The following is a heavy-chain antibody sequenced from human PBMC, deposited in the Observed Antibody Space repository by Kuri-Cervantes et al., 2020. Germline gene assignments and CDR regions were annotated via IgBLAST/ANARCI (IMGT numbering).Heavy chain of an antibody. V-gene: IGHV4-39*01. CDR2: IYYSGST. CDR3: ARAMLLLWFGELNAFDI. J-gene: IGHJ3*02. Sequence: SETLSLTCTVSGGSISSSSYYWGWIRQPPGKGLEWIGSIYYSGSTYYNPSLKSRVTISVDTSKNQFSLKLSSVTAADTAVYYCARAMLLLWFGELNAFDIWGQGTMVTVSS. CDR1: GGSISSSSYY. D-gene: IGHD3-10*01.